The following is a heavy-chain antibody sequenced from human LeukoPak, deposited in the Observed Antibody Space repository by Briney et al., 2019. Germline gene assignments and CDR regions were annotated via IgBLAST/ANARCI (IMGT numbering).Heavy chain of an antibody. CDR2: MNPNSGNT. D-gene: IGHD3-10*01. CDR1: GYTFTSYD. V-gene: IGHV1-8*01. J-gene: IGHJ5*02. Sequence: GASVKVSCKASGYTFTSYDINWVRQATGQGLEWVGWMNPNSGNTGYAQKFQGRVTMTRNTSISTAYMELSSLRSEDTAVYYCATDFRWSGSYSAWGQGTLVTVSS. CDR3: ATDFRWSGSYSA.